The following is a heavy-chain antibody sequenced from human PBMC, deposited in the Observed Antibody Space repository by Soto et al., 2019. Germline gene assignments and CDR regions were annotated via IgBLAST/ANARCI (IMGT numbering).Heavy chain of an antibody. J-gene: IGHJ4*02. CDR3: TTSKGVPNSYSGIWDSGGFDY. CDR1: GFPFINTW. V-gene: IGHV3-15*07. Sequence: EVQLVESGGGLVKPGGSLRLSCAASGFPFINTWMNWVRQAPGKGLEWVGQIKSKFRGGTTEYAAPLKDRFTISRDDSRNTFYLQMNSPKAEDTAVYYCTTSKGVPNSYSGIWDSGGFDYWGEGTLVTVSS. D-gene: IGHD6-25*01. CDR2: IKSKFRGGTT.